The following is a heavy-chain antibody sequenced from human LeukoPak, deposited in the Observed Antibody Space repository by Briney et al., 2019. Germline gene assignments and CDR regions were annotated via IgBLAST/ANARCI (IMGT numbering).Heavy chain of an antibody. Sequence: GGSLRLSCVVSGFTFSSYSMNWVRQAPGKGLEWVSSIRSSSSYIYYADSVKGRFIISRHNAKNSLHLQMNSLRAEDTAVYYCARDQYGDYVFDYWGQGTLVTVSS. CDR3: ARDQYGDYVFDY. J-gene: IGHJ4*02. CDR1: GFTFSSYS. V-gene: IGHV3-21*01. CDR2: IRSSSSYI. D-gene: IGHD4-17*01.